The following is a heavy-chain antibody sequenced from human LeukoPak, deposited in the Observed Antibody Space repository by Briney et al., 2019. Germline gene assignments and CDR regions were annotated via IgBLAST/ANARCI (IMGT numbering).Heavy chain of an antibody. CDR1: GFTFSSYW. CDR3: AKEGRNWGRDYFDY. CDR2: ISGSAAST. J-gene: IGHJ4*02. V-gene: IGHV3-23*01. Sequence: PGGSLRLSCAASGFTFSSYWMHWVPQAPGKGLEWVSVISGSAASTSYADSVKGRFTISRDNSRNTLYLQMNNLRAEDTAVYYCAKEGRNWGRDYFDYWGQGTLVTVSS. D-gene: IGHD7-27*01.